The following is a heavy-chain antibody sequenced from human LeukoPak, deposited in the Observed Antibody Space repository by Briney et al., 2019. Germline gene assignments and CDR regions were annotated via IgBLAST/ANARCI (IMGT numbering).Heavy chain of an antibody. CDR1: GGSISSSSYY. CDR2: IYYRGST. Sequence: SETLSLTCTVSGGSISSSSYYWGWIRQPPGKGLEWIGSIYYRGSTYDNPSLKSRVTISVDTSKNQFSLKLSSVTAADTAVYYCSRLYSSSWFDFWGQGTLVTVSS. J-gene: IGHJ4*02. D-gene: IGHD6-13*01. V-gene: IGHV4-39*01. CDR3: SRLYSSSWFDF.